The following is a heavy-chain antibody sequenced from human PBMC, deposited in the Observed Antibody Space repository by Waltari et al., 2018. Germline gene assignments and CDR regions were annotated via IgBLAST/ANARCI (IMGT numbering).Heavy chain of an antibody. D-gene: IGHD1-1*01. CDR2: ISGSGGNT. V-gene: IGHV3-23*01. J-gene: IGHJ3*02. CDR3: VKDVYIWNPDVFDM. Sequence: EVQVLESGGVLVQPGGSLRLSCASSGFTFSNYAMSWVRQAPGKGLEWVSVISGSGGNTSYADSVKGRLTISRDNSKNTMYLQMNSLRAEDTSIYYCVKDVYIWNPDVFDMWGQVTVVTVSS. CDR1: GFTFSNYA.